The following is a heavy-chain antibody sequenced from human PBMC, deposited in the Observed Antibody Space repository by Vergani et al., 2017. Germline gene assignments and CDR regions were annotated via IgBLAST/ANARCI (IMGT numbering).Heavy chain of an antibody. J-gene: IGHJ3*02. D-gene: IGHD3-10*01. Sequence: EVQLLESGGGLVQPGGSLRLSCAASGFTFSSYAMSWVRKAPGKGLEWVSAISVSGGSTYYADSVKGRFNITRDNSKNTLYLQMNSLRAEDTAVYYCAKTMSGVRGVIHWLPPLYDAFDIWGQGTMVTVSS. CDR2: ISVSGGST. CDR3: AKTMSGVRGVIHWLPPLYDAFDI. CDR1: GFTFSSYA. V-gene: IGHV3-23*01.